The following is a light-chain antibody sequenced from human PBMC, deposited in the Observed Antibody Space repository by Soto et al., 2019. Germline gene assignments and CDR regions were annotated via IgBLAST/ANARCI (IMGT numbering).Light chain of an antibody. CDR2: GAS. CDR3: QQYDRSPRT. CDR1: QSLNSFY. J-gene: IGKJ1*01. Sequence: EIELTQSPCTLSSSPGERATLSCRASQSLNSFYVAWYQHTPGQAPRLLIYGASNRATGIPDRFSGSGSGTDFTLTISSLEPDDFALYYCQQYDRSPRTFGQGTKVEIK. V-gene: IGKV3-20*01.